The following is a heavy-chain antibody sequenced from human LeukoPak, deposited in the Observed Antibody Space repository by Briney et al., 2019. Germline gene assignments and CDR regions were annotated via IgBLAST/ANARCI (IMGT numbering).Heavy chain of an antibody. CDR1: GFTFSSYW. V-gene: IGHV3-7*01. CDR3: ARESPRGAGDFDY. J-gene: IGHJ4*02. D-gene: IGHD6-19*01. Sequence: GGSLRLSCAASGFTFSSYWMSWVRQAPGKWLEWVANIKQDGSEKYYVDSVKGRFTISRDNAKNSLYLQMDSLRAEDTAVYYCARESPRGAGDFDYWGQGTLVTVSS. CDR2: IKQDGSEK.